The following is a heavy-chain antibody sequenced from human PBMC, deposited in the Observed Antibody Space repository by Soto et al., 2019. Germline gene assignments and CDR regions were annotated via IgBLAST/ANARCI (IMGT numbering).Heavy chain of an antibody. CDR3: ARTEYRNKFVIYYYGMDV. V-gene: IGHV4-59*01. CDR1: GGSISSYY. CDR2: IYYSGST. Sequence: LSLTFTVSGGSISSYYWSWIRQPPGKGLEWIGYIYYSGSTNYNPSLKRRVSISVDTSKNQFSLRLTSMTAADTAVYYCARTEYRNKFVIYYYGMDVWGQGTTVTVSS. J-gene: IGHJ6*02. D-gene: IGHD3-16*02.